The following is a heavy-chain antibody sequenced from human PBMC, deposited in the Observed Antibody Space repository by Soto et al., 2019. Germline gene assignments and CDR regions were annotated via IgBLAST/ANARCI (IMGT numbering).Heavy chain of an antibody. J-gene: IGHJ6*02. V-gene: IGHV1-2*04. Sequence: QVQLVQSGAEVKKPGASVKVSCKASGYTFTGYYMHWVRQAPGQGLEWMGWINPNSGGTNYAQKLQGWGTMTRDTSISTAYVELSRLRSDDTAVYYCAREGSSGWIAYYYYGMDVWGQGTTVTVSS. CDR1: GYTFTGYY. D-gene: IGHD6-19*01. CDR2: INPNSGGT. CDR3: AREGSSGWIAYYYYGMDV.